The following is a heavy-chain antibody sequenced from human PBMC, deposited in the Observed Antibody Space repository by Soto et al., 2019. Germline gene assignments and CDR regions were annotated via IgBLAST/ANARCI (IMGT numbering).Heavy chain of an antibody. J-gene: IGHJ4*02. CDR1: GFTFTSSA. CDR3: VAVHMVRGSSD. D-gene: IGHD3-10*01. V-gene: IGHV1-58*01. Sequence: QMQLVQSGPEVKKPGTSVKVSCKASGFTFTSSAVQWVRQARGQRLEWIGWIVVGSGNTNYAQKFQERVTITRDMSTSTAYMELSSLRSEDTAVYYCVAVHMVRGSSDWGQGTLVTVSS. CDR2: IVVGSGNT.